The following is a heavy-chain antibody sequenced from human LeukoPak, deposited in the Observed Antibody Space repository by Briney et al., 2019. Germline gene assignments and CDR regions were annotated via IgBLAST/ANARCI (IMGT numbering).Heavy chain of an antibody. CDR2: IYYTGIT. V-gene: IGHV4-61*01. J-gene: IGHJ4*02. D-gene: IGHD6-19*01. CDR3: ARDRPEYSSGWFTQTI. Sequence: SETLSLTCTVSGGSVSSGSHYWSWIRQPPGKGLEWLGYIYYTGITNYNPSLKSRVTISVDMSKNQFSLKLSSVTAADTAVYYCARDRPEYSSGWFTQTIWGQGTLVTVSS. CDR1: GGSVSSGSHY.